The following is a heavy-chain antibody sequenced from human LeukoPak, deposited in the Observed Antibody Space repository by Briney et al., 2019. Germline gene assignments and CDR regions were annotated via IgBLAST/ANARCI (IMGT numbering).Heavy chain of an antibody. V-gene: IGHV4-39*07. J-gene: IGHJ4*02. CDR1: GDSISSSYYY. CDR2: IFYSGSS. CDR3: ARGISGYGYFDY. Sequence: PSETLSLTCTVSGDSISSSYYYWGWIRQPPGKGLEWIGNIFYSGSSFYNPSLKSRVTMSLDTSKNQFSLKLSSVTAADTAVYYCARGISGYGYFDYWGQGTLVTVSS. D-gene: IGHD5-12*01.